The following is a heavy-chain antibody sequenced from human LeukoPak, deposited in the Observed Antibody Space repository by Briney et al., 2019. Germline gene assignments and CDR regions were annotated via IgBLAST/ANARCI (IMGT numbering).Heavy chain of an antibody. CDR2: IKQDGSEK. D-gene: IGHD3-10*01. J-gene: IGHJ4*02. Sequence: PGGSLRLSCAASGFTFSTYWMTWGRQAPGKGLEWVANIKQDGSEKYYVDSVKGRFTVSRDNAKNSLFLQMNSLRAEDTAVYYCARRFGSGSFENSEFDYWGQGTLVTVSS. CDR1: GFTFSTYW. CDR3: ARRFGSGSFENSEFDY. V-gene: IGHV3-7*01.